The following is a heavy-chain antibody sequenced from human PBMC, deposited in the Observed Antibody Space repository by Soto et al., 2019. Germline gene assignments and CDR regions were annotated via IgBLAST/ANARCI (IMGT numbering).Heavy chain of an antibody. Sequence: EVQLVETGGGLIQPGGSLRLSCAASGFTVSSNYMSWVRQAPGKGLEWVSVIYSGGSTYYADSVTGRFTISRDNSKNTLYLQMNSLRAEDTAVYYCAGPSSGWSAHTGPGYVALWGRGTLVPVSS. D-gene: IGHD6-19*01. CDR2: IYSGGST. CDR3: AGPSSGWSAHTGPGYVAL. CDR1: GFTVSSNY. V-gene: IGHV3-53*02. J-gene: IGHJ2*01.